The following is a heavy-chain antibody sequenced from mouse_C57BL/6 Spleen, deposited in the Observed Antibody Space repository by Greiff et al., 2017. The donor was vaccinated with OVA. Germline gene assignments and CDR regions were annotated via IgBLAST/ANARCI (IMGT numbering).Heavy chain of an antibody. D-gene: IGHD2-3*01. Sequence: QVQLQQSGAELVRPGASVTLSCKASGYPFTDYEMHWVKQTPVHGLEWIGAIDPETGGTAYNQKFKGKAILTADKSSSTAYMELRSLTSEDSAVYYCTLYDSYFDYWGQGTTLTVSS. CDR2: IDPETGGT. V-gene: IGHV1-15*01. CDR3: TLYDSYFDY. J-gene: IGHJ2*01. CDR1: GYPFTDYE.